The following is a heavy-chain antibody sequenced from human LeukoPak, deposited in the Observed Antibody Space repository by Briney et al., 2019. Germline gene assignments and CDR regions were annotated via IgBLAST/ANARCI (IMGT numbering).Heavy chain of an antibody. CDR2: INPNSGGT. CDR1: GYTFTGYY. Sequence: ASVKVSCKASGYTFTGYYMHWVRQAPGQGLEWMGWINPNSGGTNYAQKLQDRVTMTRDTSLSTAYMELSRLKSDDTAVYHCARGHYGYVDYWGQGSLVTVSS. J-gene: IGHJ4*02. CDR3: ARGHYGYVDY. D-gene: IGHD5-18*01. V-gene: IGHV1-2*02.